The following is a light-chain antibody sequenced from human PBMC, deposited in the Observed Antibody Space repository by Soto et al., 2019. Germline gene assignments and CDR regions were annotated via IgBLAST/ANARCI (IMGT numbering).Light chain of an antibody. CDR3: QQDGSSPGT. CDR2: GAS. V-gene: IGKV3-20*01. J-gene: IGKJ1*01. CDR1: QSVSSSY. Sequence: EIVLTQSPGTLSLSPGERATLSCRASQSVSSSYLAWYQQKPGQAPRPLIYGASSRAIGIPDRFSGSGSGTDFTFTISRLEPEDFAVYYCQQDGSSPGTFGQGTKV.